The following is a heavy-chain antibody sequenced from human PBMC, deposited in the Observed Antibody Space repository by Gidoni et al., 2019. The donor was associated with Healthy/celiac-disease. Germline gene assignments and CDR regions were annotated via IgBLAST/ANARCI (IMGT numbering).Heavy chain of an antibody. D-gene: IGHD4-17*01. CDR3: ARGFYGDNAFDI. J-gene: IGHJ3*02. CDR2: ISSSSSYI. CDR1: GFTFSSYS. V-gene: IGHV3-21*01. Sequence: EVQLVESGGGLVKPGGSLRLSCAASGFTFSSYSMNWVSQAPGKGLDWVSSISSSSSYIYYANSVKGRFTISRDNAKNSLYLQMNSLRAEDTAVYYCARGFYGDNAFDIWGQGTMVTVSS.